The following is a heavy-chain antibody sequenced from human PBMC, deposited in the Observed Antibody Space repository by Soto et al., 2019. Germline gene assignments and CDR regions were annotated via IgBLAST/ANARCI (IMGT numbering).Heavy chain of an antibody. CDR1: GGSISSYY. J-gene: IGHJ6*03. V-gene: IGHV4-59*01. CDR2: IYYSGST. CDR3: ARVLRGSSGWPYYYYMDV. D-gene: IGHD6-19*01. Sequence: SETLSLTCTVSGGSISSYYWSWIRQPPGKGLEWIGYIYYSGSTNYNPSLKSRVTISVDTSKNQFSLKLSSVTAADTAVYYCARVLRGSSGWPYYYYMDVWGKGTTVTVSS.